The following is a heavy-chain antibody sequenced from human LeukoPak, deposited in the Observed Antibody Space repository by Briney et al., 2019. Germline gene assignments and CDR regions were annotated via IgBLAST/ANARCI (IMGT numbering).Heavy chain of an antibody. CDR1: GYTFTGYY. V-gene: IGHV1-2*02. CDR2: INPNSGGT. J-gene: IGHJ1*01. D-gene: IGHD1-26*01. CDR3: ARGKGRIVGALEH. Sequence: ASVKVSCKASGYTFTGYYMHWVRQAPGQRLEWMGWINPNSGGTNYAQKFQGRVTMTRDTSISTAYMELSRLRSDDTAVYYCARGKGRIVGALEHWGQGTLVTVSS.